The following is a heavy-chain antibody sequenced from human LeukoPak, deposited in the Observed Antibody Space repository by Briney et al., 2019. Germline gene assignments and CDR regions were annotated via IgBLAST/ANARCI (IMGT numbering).Heavy chain of an antibody. CDR1: GFTFDDYA. V-gene: IGHV3-43*02. D-gene: IGHD2-15*01. CDR3: AKEETIVVGGYYYYGMDV. Sequence: GGSLRLSCAASGFTFDDYAMHWVRQAPGKGLEWISLISGDGDSTYYTDSVEGRFTGSRDNGKSSLYLQMNSLRTEDTALYYCAKEETIVVGGYYYYGMDVWGQGTTVTVSS. CDR2: ISGDGDST. J-gene: IGHJ6*02.